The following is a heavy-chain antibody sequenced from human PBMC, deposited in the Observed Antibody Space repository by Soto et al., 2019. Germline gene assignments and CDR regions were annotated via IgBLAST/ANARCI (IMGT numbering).Heavy chain of an antibody. V-gene: IGHV5-10-1*01. CDR3: ARLYETSNYYFLAWFDP. CDR2: IDPDDSYS. CDR1: GYNFTANW. J-gene: IGHJ5*02. D-gene: IGHD3-22*01. Sequence: GESLKISCKTSGYNFTANWIAWVRQVPGKGLEYMGRIDPDDSYSNYSPSFEGHVTLSVDKSVNTAFLQWSSLKASDNAMYYCARLYETSNYYFLAWFDPWGQGTLVTVSS.